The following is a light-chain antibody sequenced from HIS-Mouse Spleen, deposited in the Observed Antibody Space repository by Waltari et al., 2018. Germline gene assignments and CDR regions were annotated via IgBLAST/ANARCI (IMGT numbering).Light chain of an antibody. CDR3: QQYNNWLT. CDR2: VAS. CDR1: QSVSSN. J-gene: IGKJ4*01. V-gene: IGKV3-15*01. Sequence: EIVMTQSPATLSVSPGERATPSCRASQSVSSNLAWYQQKPGQAPRRLTYVASTRATGIPARVSGSGSGTEFTLTISSMQSEGFAVYYWQQYNNWLTFGGGTKVEIK.